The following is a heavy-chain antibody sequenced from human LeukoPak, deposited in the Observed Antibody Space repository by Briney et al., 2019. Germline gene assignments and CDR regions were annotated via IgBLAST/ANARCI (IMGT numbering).Heavy chain of an antibody. D-gene: IGHD3-10*01. Sequence: GGSLRLSCAASGFTFSSYDMHWVRQATGKGLEWVSAIGTAGDTYYPGSVKGRFTISRENAKNSLYLQMNSLRAGDTAVYYCARGPRWFGDLYGMDVWGQGTTFTVSS. CDR3: ARGPRWFGDLYGMDV. J-gene: IGHJ6*02. CDR1: GFTFSSYD. V-gene: IGHV3-13*04. CDR2: IGTAGDT.